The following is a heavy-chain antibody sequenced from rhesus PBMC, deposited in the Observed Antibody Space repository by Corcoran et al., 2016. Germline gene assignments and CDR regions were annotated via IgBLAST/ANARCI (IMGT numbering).Heavy chain of an antibody. CDR3: ASLPSPYSSGWYFDY. V-gene: IGHV4-65*02. J-gene: IGHJ4*01. CDR2: ISGSSGST. Sequence: QAQLQESGPGLVKPSETMSLTCAVSGGSISSSNWWSWIRQPPGKGLEWIGYISGSSGSTYYNPSLKSRVTISKDTSKNQFSLKLSSVTAADTAVYYCASLPSPYSSGWYFDYWGQGVLVTVSS. D-gene: IGHD6-31*01. CDR1: GGSISSSNW.